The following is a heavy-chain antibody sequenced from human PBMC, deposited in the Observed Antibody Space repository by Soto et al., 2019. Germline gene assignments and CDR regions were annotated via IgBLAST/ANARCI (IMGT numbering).Heavy chain of an antibody. Sequence: QVQLVQSGAEVKKPGASVKVSCKASGYTFTTYDVNWMRQATGQGPEWLGWMNPYNGDTVYAQKFQGRVTLTRDTSMNTAYLELSSLTYEDTAVYYCARNRRETGDFDYWGQGTLVTVSS. CDR2: MNPYNGDT. D-gene: IGHD7-27*01. J-gene: IGHJ4*02. CDR1: GYTFTTYD. V-gene: IGHV1-8*02. CDR3: ARNRRETGDFDY.